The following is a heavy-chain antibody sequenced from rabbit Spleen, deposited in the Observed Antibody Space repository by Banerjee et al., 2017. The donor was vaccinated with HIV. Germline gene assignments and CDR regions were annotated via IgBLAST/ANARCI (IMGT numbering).Heavy chain of an antibody. Sequence: QEQLEESGGDLVKPEGSLTLTCTASGFSFSSGYWIYWIRQAPGKGLEWIACIDAGSSGGTYYATWAKGRFTISKTSSTTLTLQMTSLTAADTATYFCARDTGSSFSSYGMDLWGQGTLVTVS. CDR3: ARDTGSSFSSYGMDL. V-gene: IGHV1S45*01. CDR2: IDAGSSGGT. D-gene: IGHD8-1*01. J-gene: IGHJ6*01. CDR1: GFSFSSGYW.